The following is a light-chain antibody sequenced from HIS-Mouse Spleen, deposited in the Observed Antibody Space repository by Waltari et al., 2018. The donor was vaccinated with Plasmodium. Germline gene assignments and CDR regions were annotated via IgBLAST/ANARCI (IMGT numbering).Light chain of an antibody. CDR3: QSYDSSTWV. CDR1: SGSIASNY. CDR2: EDN. V-gene: IGLV6-57*02. J-gene: IGLJ3*02. Sequence: QPHSVSESPGKTVTISCTGSSGSIASNYVQWYQQRPGSAPTTVIYEDNQRPSGVPDRFSGSIDSSSNSASLTISGLKTEDEADYYCQSYDSSTWVFGGGTKLTVL.